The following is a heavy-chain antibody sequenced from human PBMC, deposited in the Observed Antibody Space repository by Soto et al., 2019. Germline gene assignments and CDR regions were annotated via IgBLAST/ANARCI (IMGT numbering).Heavy chain of an antibody. CDR1: GGSINNYY. CDR2: ISYSGST. CDR3: ARIGYSSGWSLGPLEY. J-gene: IGHJ4*02. Sequence: PSETLSLTCTVSGGSINNYYWTWIWQPPGKGLEWIGYISYSGSTNYNPSLKSRGTISIDTSKNQFSLKLSSVTAADTAVFYCARIGYSSGWSLGPLEYWGQGILVTVSS. D-gene: IGHD6-19*01. V-gene: IGHV4-59*01.